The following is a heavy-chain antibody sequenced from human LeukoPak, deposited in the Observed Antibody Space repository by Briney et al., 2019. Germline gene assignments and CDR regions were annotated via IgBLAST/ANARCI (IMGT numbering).Heavy chain of an antibody. Sequence: ASVKVSCKASGYTFTSYGISWVRQAPGQGLEWMGWINPNSGGTNYAQKFQGRVTMTRDTSISTAYMELSRLRSDDTAVYYCARVLRGYSIDYWGQGTLVTVSS. CDR3: ARVLRGYSIDY. D-gene: IGHD6-13*01. V-gene: IGHV1-2*02. CDR2: INPNSGGT. CDR1: GYTFTSYG. J-gene: IGHJ4*02.